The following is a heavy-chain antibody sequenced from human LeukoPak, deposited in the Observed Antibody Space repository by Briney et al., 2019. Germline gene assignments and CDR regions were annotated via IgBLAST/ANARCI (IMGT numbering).Heavy chain of an antibody. CDR1: GFTFSTYA. V-gene: IGHV3-23*01. Sequence: PGGSLRLSCAASGFTFSTYAMSWVRQAPGKGLEWVLAISGSGGSTHYADSVKGRFTISRDNSKNTLYVQMNSLRAEDTAVYYCAKAKPPSTVTASLDYWGQGALVTVSS. CDR3: AKAKPPSTVTASLDY. D-gene: IGHD4-17*01. CDR2: ISGSGGST. J-gene: IGHJ4*02.